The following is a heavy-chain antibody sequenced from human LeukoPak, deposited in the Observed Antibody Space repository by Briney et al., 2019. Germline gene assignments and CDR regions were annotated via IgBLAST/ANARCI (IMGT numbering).Heavy chain of an antibody. CDR1: GFTFSSHL. D-gene: IGHD3-22*01. Sequence: GGSRRLSCVASGFTFSSHLMHWVRQVPGKGLVWVSRIDSDGSKTDYADSVKGRFTFSRDNARNTLYLQMNSLRAEDTAVYYCVRLSSGYYGLIDHWWQGTLVTVSS. CDR3: VRLSSGYYGLIDH. J-gene: IGHJ4*02. V-gene: IGHV3-74*01. CDR2: IDSDGSKT.